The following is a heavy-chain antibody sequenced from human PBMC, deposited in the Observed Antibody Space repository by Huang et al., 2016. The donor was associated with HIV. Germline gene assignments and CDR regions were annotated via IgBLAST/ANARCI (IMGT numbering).Heavy chain of an antibody. V-gene: IGHV3-30-3*01. CDR2: ISYDGSKK. J-gene: IGHJ4*02. CDR1: GFPFSSYA. CDR3: ARDRYCSGGGCYFFDY. D-gene: IGHD2-15*01. Sequence: QVQLVESGGGVVLPGRSLRLSCAASGFPFSSYAMHWVRQAPGKGLEWVAVISYDGSKKYYADSVKGRFTISRDNSKNTRFLQMNSLRTEDTAVYYCARDRYCSGGGCYFFDYWGQGTLVTVSS.